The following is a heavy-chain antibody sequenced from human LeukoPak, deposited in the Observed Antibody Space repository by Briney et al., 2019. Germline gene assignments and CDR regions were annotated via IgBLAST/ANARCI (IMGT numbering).Heavy chain of an antibody. V-gene: IGHV4-38-2*02. D-gene: IGHD1-26*01. CDR2: IYYSGST. CDR1: GYSISSGYY. Sequence: SETLSLTCTVSGYSISSGYYWGWIRQPPGKGLEWIGSIYYSGSTYYNPSLKSRVTISVDTSKNQFSLKLSSVTAADTAVYYCARAYGPLIVGATRWFDPWGQGTLVTVSS. CDR3: ARAYGPLIVGATRWFDP. J-gene: IGHJ5*02.